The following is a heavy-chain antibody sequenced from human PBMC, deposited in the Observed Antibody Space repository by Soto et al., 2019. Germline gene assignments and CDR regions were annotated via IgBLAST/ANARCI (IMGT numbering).Heavy chain of an antibody. V-gene: IGHV3-30-3*01. CDR1: GFTFSSYA. D-gene: IGHD3-22*01. CDR2: ISYDGSNK. CDR3: ARDFTVRMDDSSGSDFDY. J-gene: IGHJ4*02. Sequence: PGGSLRLSCAASGFTFSSYAMHWVRQAPGKGLEWVAVISYDGSNKYYADSVKGRFTISRDNSKNTLYLQMNSLRAEDTAVYYYARDFTVRMDDSSGSDFDYWGQGTLVTVSS.